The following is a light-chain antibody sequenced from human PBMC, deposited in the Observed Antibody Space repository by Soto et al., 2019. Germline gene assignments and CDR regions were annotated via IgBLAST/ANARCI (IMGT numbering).Light chain of an antibody. CDR3: ETWYSNTHKV. Sequence: QAAVTQSSSASASLGSSVKLTCILSSGHSTYIIAWHQQQPGKAPRFLMTLDRSGSYNRGSGVPDRFSGSSSGADRYLTISNLQFEDEGDYYCETWYSNTHKVFGGGTKLTVL. CDR1: SGHSTYI. J-gene: IGLJ3*02. V-gene: IGLV4-60*02. CDR2: LDRSGSY.